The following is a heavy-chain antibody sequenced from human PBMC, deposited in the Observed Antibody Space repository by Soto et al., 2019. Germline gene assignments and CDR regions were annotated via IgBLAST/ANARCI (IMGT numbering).Heavy chain of an antibody. CDR3: ARETLGGSVFFDY. J-gene: IGHJ4*02. CDR1: GYTFTSYA. D-gene: IGHD3-3*02. Sequence: QVQLVQSGAEEKKPGASVKVSCKASGYTFTSYAMHWVRQAPGQRLEWMGWINAGNGNTKYSQKFQGRVTITRDTSARTAYGELSSLSSEDTAVYYCARETLGGSVFFDYWGEGTMVAVSS. CDR2: INAGNGNT. V-gene: IGHV1-3*05.